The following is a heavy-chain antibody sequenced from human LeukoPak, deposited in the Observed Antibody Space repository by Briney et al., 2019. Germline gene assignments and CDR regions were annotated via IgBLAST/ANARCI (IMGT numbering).Heavy chain of an antibody. Sequence: ASVKVSSKDPGYTFTSYGIRWVRQAPGQGLERMGWISAYNGNTNYAQKLQSTVTMTTDTSTSTACMELRIWRSDDTAVYYCAREDYGDYVGFYWGQGTLVNGSS. D-gene: IGHD4-17*01. CDR3: AREDYGDYVGFY. CDR2: ISAYNGNT. V-gene: IGHV1-18*04. CDR1: GYTFTSYG. J-gene: IGHJ4*02.